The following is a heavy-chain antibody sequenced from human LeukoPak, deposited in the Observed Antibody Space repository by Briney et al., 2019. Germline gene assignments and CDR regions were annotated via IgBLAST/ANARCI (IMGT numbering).Heavy chain of an antibody. J-gene: IGHJ4*02. D-gene: IGHD3-22*01. CDR1: GYTFTGYY. V-gene: IGHV1-2*02. CDR2: INPNSGGT. CDR3: ARGGLYYYDSSGQYDY. Sequence: ASVKVSCKASGYTFTGYYMHWVRQAPGQGLEWMGWINPNSGGTNYAQKFQGRVTMTRDTSISTAYMELSRLRSDDTAAYYCARGGLYYYDSSGQYDYWGQGTLVTVSS.